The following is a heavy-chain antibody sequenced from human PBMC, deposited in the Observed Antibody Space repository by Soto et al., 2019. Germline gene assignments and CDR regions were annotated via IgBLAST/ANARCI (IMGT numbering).Heavy chain of an antibody. Sequence: SETLCLSCSVPYGYISSKRYPWGWIRPPPGKGLEWIGTFYYSENTYYNPSLKSRVTISVDTSKNQFSLKLSSVTAADTAVYYCAKLAGYCSGNSCHGDYAMDVWGQGTTVTV. V-gene: IGHV4-39*01. CDR1: YGYISSKRYP. J-gene: IGHJ6*02. D-gene: IGHD2-2*01. CDR2: FYYSENT. CDR3: AKLAGYCSGNSCHGDYAMDV.